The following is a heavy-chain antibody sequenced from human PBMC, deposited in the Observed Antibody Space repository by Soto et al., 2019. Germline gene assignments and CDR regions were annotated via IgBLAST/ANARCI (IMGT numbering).Heavy chain of an antibody. CDR1: GGTFSSYA. CDR3: AVPAAFFYYGMDV. CDR2: IIPIFGTA. J-gene: IGHJ6*02. V-gene: IGHV1-69*13. Sequence: ASVKVSCKASGGTFSSYAISWVRQAPGQGLEWMGGIIPIFGTANYAQKFQGRVTITADESTSTAYMELSSLRSEDTAVYYCAVPAAFFYYGMDVWGQGTTVTVSS. D-gene: IGHD2-2*01.